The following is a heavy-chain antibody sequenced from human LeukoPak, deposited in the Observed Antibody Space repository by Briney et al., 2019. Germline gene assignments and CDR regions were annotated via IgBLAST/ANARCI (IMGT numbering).Heavy chain of an antibody. J-gene: IGHJ4*02. CDR3: TRVMDIVVVPAACFDY. Sequence: SGGSLRLSCAASGFTFSDYYMSWIRQAPGKGLEWVGFIRSKAYGGTTEYAASVKGRFTISRDDSKSIAYLQMNSLKTEDTAVYYCTRVMDIVVVPAACFDYWGQGTLVTVSS. CDR2: IRSKAYGGTT. CDR1: GFTFSDYY. D-gene: IGHD2-2*03. V-gene: IGHV3-49*03.